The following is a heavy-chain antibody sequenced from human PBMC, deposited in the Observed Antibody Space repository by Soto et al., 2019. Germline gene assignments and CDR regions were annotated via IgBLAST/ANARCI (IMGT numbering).Heavy chain of an antibody. CDR1: GYTFTSYG. CDR2: ISAYNGNT. CDR3: ARHDTMIAARLFEY. J-gene: IGHJ4*02. D-gene: IGHD6-6*01. Sequence: ASVKVSCKASGYTFTSYGISWVRQAPGQGLEWMGRISAYNGNTNYAQKLQGRVTMTTDTSTSTAYMELRSLRSDDTAVYYCARHDTMIAARLFEYWGQGTLVTVS. V-gene: IGHV1-18*04.